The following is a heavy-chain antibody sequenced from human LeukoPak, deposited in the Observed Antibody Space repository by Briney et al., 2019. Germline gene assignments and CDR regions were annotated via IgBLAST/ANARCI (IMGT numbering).Heavy chain of an antibody. CDR2: IYTSGST. V-gene: IGHV4-4*07. CDR1: GGSISSYY. Sequence: SETLSLTCTVSGGSISSYYWSWIRQPAGKGLEWIGRIYTSGSTYYNPSLKSRVTISVDTSKNQFSLKLSSVTAADTAVYYCARVHGGSYYIDWFDPWGQGTLVTVSS. CDR3: ARVHGGSYYIDWFDP. D-gene: IGHD1-26*01. J-gene: IGHJ5*02.